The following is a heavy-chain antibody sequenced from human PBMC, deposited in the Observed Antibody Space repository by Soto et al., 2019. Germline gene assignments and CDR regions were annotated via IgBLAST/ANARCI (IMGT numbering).Heavy chain of an antibody. J-gene: IGHJ3*01. D-gene: IGHD3-3*01. Sequence: GGSLRLSCAASRFTFSDYAMSWVRQAPGKGLEWVSVIGGDGGSPYYADSVKGRFTVSRDNSRNTLYLRMDNLRVEDTATYFCAKDSFNHNGIYDEFDFWGQGTVVTVSS. CDR1: RFTFSDYA. CDR2: IGGDGGSP. CDR3: AKDSFNHNGIYDEFDF. V-gene: IGHV3-23*01.